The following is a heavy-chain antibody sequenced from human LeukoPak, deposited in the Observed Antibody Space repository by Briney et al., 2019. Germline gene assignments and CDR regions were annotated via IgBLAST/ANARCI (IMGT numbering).Heavy chain of an antibody. Sequence: GGSLRLSCAASGFTFSSYSMNWVRQAPGKGLEWVSYISSSSSTIYYADSVKGRFTISRDNAKSSLYLQMNSLRAEDTAVYYCARDDFWSGYYTPDYWGQGTLVTVSS. CDR2: ISSSSSTI. D-gene: IGHD3-3*01. V-gene: IGHV3-48*01. J-gene: IGHJ4*02. CDR1: GFTFSSYS. CDR3: ARDDFWSGYYTPDY.